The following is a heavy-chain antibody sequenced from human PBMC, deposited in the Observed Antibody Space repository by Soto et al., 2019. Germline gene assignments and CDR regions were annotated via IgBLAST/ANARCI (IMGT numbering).Heavy chain of an antibody. CDR3: AREKGGGRYLDY. J-gene: IGHJ4*02. D-gene: IGHD1-26*01. V-gene: IGHV1-8*01. CDR2: MNPNSGNT. CDR1: GYTFTSYD. Sequence: QVQLVQSGAEVKKPGASVKVSYKASGYTFTSYDINWVRQDTGQALEWMRWMNPNSGNTGYAQKFQGRVTMTRNTSISTAYMELSSLRSEDTAVYYCAREKGGGRYLDYWGQGTLVTVSS.